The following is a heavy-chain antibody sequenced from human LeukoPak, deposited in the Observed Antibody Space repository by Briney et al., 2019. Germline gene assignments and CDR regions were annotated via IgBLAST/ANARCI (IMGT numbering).Heavy chain of an antibody. CDR2: IYYSGST. D-gene: IGHD1-26*01. CDR1: GGSISSYY. J-gene: IGHJ6*03. Sequence: SETLSLTCTVSGGSISSYYWSWIRQPPGKGLEWIGYIYYSGSTNYNPSLKSRVTMSVDTSKNQFSLKLSSVTAADTAVYYCARDRSGVIRGADYYYYYMDVWGKGTTVTISS. V-gene: IGHV4-59*12. CDR3: ARDRSGVIRGADYYYYYMDV.